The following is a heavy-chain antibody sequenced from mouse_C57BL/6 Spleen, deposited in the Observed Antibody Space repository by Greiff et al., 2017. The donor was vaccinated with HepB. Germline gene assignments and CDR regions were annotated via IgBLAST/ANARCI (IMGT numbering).Heavy chain of an antibody. CDR2: IDPSDSYT. CDR1: GYTFTSYW. Sequence: QVQLQQPGAELVMPGASVKLSCKASGYTFTSYWMHWVKQRPGQGLEWIGEIDPSDSYTNYNQKFKGKSTLTVDKSSSTAYMQLSSLTSEDSAVYYCASMTTVVASHFDYWGQGTTLTVSS. D-gene: IGHD1-1*01. CDR3: ASMTTVVASHFDY. J-gene: IGHJ2*01. V-gene: IGHV1-69*01.